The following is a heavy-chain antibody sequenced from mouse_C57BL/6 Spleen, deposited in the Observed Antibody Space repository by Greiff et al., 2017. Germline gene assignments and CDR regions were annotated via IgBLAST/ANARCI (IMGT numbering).Heavy chain of an antibody. J-gene: IGHJ2*01. D-gene: IGHD2-2*01. CDR1: GFTFSSYA. V-gene: IGHV5-4*01. CDR3: ARGGWLRRFDY. Sequence: EVQGVESGGGLVKPGGSLKLSCAASGFTFSSYAMSWVRQTPEKRLEWVATISDGGSYTYYPDNVKGRFTISRDNAKNNLYLQMSHLKSEDTAMYYCARGGWLRRFDYWGQGTTLTVSS. CDR2: ISDGGSYT.